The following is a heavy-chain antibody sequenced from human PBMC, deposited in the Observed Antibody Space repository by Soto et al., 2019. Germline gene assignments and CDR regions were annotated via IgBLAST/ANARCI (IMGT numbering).Heavy chain of an antibody. V-gene: IGHV1-18*01. J-gene: IGHJ4*02. CDR3: ARVYPEGSGSLYLRVHDYFDY. Sequence: ASVKVSCKASGYTFSSFDITWVRQAPGQGLEWMGCISTHNGDTNYAQKFQGRVTMTTDTSTGTAYMELRSLRSDDTAVYYCARVYPEGSGSLYLRVHDYFDYWGQGTLVTVSS. CDR1: GYTFSSFD. CDR2: ISTHNGDT. D-gene: IGHD3-10*01.